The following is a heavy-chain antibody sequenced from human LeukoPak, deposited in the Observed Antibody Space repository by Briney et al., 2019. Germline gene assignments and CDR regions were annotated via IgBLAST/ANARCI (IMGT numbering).Heavy chain of an antibody. CDR3: ARPISSSWYGGFDY. Sequence: SSETLSLTCAVSGYSISSGYYWGWIRQPPGKGLQWIASMYQSGSTYYNPSLKSRVTISVHTSKNQFSLKLSSVTAADTAVYYCARPISSSWYGGFDYWGQGTLVTVSS. D-gene: IGHD6-13*01. V-gene: IGHV4-38-2*01. CDR2: MYQSGST. J-gene: IGHJ4*02. CDR1: GYSISSGYY.